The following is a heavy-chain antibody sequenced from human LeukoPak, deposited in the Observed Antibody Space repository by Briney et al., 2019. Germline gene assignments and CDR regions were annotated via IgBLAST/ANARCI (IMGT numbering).Heavy chain of an antibody. CDR2: IYSGGST. J-gene: IGHJ4*02. Sequence: PGGSLRLSCAASGFTFSSTYMSWVRQAPGKGLEWVSVIYSGGSTYYSDSVRGGFTISRDNSKNTLYLQMNSLRAEDTAVYYCARDRLYSSSSEDYWGQGTLVTVSS. CDR3: ARDRLYSSSSEDY. D-gene: IGHD6-6*01. CDR1: GFTFSSTY. V-gene: IGHV3-53*01.